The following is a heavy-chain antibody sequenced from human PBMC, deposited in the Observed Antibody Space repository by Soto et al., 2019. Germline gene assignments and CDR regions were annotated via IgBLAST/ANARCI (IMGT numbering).Heavy chain of an antibody. Sequence: PGGSLRLSCAASGFTFSSYWMHWVRQAPGKGLVWVSRINSDGSSTSYADSVKGRFTISRDNAKNSLFLQMNSLRREDTAVYYCTRDIFRTITTIDYWGQGTLVTVSS. CDR3: TRDIFRTITTIDY. J-gene: IGHJ4*02. D-gene: IGHD3-9*01. CDR1: GFTFSSYW. V-gene: IGHV3-74*01. CDR2: INSDGSST.